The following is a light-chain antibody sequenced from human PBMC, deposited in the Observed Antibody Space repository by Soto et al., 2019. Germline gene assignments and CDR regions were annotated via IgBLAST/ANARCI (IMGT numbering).Light chain of an antibody. CDR3: SSYTSSSTPYV. CDR2: DVS. V-gene: IGLV2-14*01. Sequence: QSLLTQPASVSGSPGQWVTISCPGTSIDVGRYNYVSWYQQHPGKAPKLMIYDVSNRPSGVSNRFSGSKSGNTASLTISGLQAEDEADYYCSSYTSSSTPYVFGTGTKVTGL. J-gene: IGLJ1*01. CDR1: SIDVGRYNY.